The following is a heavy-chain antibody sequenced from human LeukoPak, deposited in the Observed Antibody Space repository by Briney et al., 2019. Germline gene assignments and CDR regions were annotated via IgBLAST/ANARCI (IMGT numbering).Heavy chain of an antibody. Sequence: PGGSLRLSCAASGFTFSSYWMHWVRQAPGKGLVWVSHINTDGSSTTYGDSAKGRFTVSGDNAKNTLFLQMNSLRVEDTAVYYCARGTAATAGIDYWGQGTLVTVSS. CDR1: GFTFSSYW. D-gene: IGHD6-13*01. CDR2: INTDGSST. CDR3: ARGTAATAGIDY. V-gene: IGHV3-74*01. J-gene: IGHJ4*02.